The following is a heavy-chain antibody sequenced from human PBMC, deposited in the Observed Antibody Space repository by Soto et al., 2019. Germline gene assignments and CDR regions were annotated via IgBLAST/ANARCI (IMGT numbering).Heavy chain of an antibody. Sequence: GGSLRLSCAASGFTFSNYAMSWVRQAPGKGLEWVSVISNNGNSTYYADSVKGRFTISRDNAKNTLYLQMNSLRAEDTAVYYCARDQLYYNDISGRPLNAFDVWGQGTMVTVSS. D-gene: IGHD3-22*01. CDR3: ARDQLYYNDISGRPLNAFDV. V-gene: IGHV3-23*01. CDR2: ISNNGNST. CDR1: GFTFSNYA. J-gene: IGHJ3*01.